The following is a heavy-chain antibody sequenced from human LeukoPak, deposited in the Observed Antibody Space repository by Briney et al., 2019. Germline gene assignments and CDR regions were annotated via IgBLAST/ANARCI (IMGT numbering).Heavy chain of an antibody. J-gene: IGHJ3*02. V-gene: IGHV3-9*01. Sequence: PGRSLRLSCAASGFTFDDYAMHWVRQVPGKGLEWVAGISRHSDSIGYADSVKGRFTISRDNAKNSLYLQMSSLRAEDTALYYCAKVPHYYGSGSYRDPAFDMWGQGTMVTVSS. CDR3: AKVPHYYGSGSYRDPAFDM. CDR2: ISRHSDSI. D-gene: IGHD3-10*01. CDR1: GFTFDDYA.